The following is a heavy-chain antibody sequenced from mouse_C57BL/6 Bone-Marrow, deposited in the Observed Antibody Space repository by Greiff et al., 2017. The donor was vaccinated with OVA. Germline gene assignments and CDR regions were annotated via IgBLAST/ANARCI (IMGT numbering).Heavy chain of an antibody. D-gene: IGHD1-1*01. V-gene: IGHV1-82*01. Sequence: VQLQQSGPELVKPGASVKISCKASGYAFSSSWMNWVKQRPGKGLEWIGRIYPGDGDTNYNGKFKGKATLTADKSSSTAYMQLSSLTSEDSAVYFCANYYGSSPYFDVWGTGTTVTVSS. CDR2: IYPGDGDT. CDR3: ANYYGSSPYFDV. CDR1: GYAFSSSW. J-gene: IGHJ1*03.